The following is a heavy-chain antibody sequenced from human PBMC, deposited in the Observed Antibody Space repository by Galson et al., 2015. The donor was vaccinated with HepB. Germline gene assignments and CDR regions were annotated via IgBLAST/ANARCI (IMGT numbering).Heavy chain of an antibody. J-gene: IGHJ4*02. CDR2: IWYDGSNH. V-gene: IGHV3-33*01. D-gene: IGHD6-19*01. CDR3: ARGRGQWLIRAYYFDY. Sequence: SLRLSCAASGFTFSSYGMHWVRQAPGKGLEWVAVIWYDGSNHYYADSVKGRFTISRDNSKNTLYLQMNSLRAEDTAMYYCARGRGQWLIRAYYFDYWGQGTLVTVSS. CDR1: GFTFSSYG.